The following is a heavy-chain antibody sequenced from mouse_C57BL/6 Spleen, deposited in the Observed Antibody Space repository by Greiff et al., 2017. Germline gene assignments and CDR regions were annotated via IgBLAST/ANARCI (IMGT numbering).Heavy chain of an antibody. CDR2: IDPSDSYT. CDR3: ANSCYDDVGFAY. CDR1: GYTFTSYW. Sequence: QVQLQQPGAELVKPGASVKLSCKASGYTFTSYWMQWVKQRPGQGLEWIGEIDPSDSYTNYNQKFKGKATLTVDTSSSTAYMQLSSLTSEDSAVYYCANSCYDDVGFAYWGQGTLVTVSA. J-gene: IGHJ3*01. D-gene: IGHD2-4*01. V-gene: IGHV1-50*01.